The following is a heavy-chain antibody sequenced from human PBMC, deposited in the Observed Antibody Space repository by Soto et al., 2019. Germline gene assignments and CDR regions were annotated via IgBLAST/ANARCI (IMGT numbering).Heavy chain of an antibody. D-gene: IGHD2-2*02. CDR2: IYYSGST. V-gene: IGHV4-39*01. CDR1: GRSISSSSYY. Sequence: SETLSLTCTVSGRSISSSSYYWGWIRHPQGQALEWIGSIYYSGSTYYNPSLKSRVTISVDTSKNQFSLKLSSVTAADTAVYYCARHPGYCSSTSCYKYYYGMDVWGQGTTVTVSS. J-gene: IGHJ6*02. CDR3: ARHPGYCSSTSCYKYYYGMDV.